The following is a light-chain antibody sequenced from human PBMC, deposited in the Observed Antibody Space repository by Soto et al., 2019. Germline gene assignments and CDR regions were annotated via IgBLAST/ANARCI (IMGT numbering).Light chain of an antibody. Sequence: IQMTQSPSTLSASVGDRVTITCRASQSISIWLAWYQQKPGKAPKLLIYKASSLESEVPARFSGSGSGTEFTLTISRLQPDVAATYYCQQYNSDSTFGQGTKVEIK. J-gene: IGKJ1*01. CDR1: QSISIW. V-gene: IGKV1-5*03. CDR3: QQYNSDST. CDR2: KAS.